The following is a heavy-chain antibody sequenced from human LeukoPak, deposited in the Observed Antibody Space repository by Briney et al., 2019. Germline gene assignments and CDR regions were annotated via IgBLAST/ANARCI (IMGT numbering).Heavy chain of an antibody. V-gene: IGHV4-39*07. CDR3: ARVSSSWPHYYFDY. Sequence: SETLSLTCTVSGGSISSSSYYWAWLRQPPGKGLEWIGNIHFSGSTYYNPSLQSRVTMPVDTSKNQFSLKLNSVTAADTAVYYCARVSSSWPHYYFDYWGQGTRVTASS. CDR2: IHFSGST. CDR1: GGSISSSSYY. J-gene: IGHJ4*02. D-gene: IGHD6-13*01.